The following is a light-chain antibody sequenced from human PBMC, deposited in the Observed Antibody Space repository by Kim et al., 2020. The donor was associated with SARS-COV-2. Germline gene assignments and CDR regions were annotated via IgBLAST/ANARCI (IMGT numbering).Light chain of an antibody. Sequence: DIQMTQSPSSLSASVGDRVTITCQASQDISNYLNWYQQKPGKAPKLLIYDASNLETGVPSRFSGSGSGTDFTFTISSLQPEDIATYYCQQYDIFGQGTKLEI. J-gene: IGKJ2*01. CDR3: QQYDI. CDR1: QDISNY. CDR2: DAS. V-gene: IGKV1-33*01.